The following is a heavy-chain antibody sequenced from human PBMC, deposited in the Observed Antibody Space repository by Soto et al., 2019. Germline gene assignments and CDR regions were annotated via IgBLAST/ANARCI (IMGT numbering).Heavy chain of an antibody. CDR2: IYSSGST. Sequence: QVQLQESGPGLVKPSQTLSLTCTVSGGSISSGDYYWGWIRQPPGKGLEWIGYIYSSGSTYYNPSLKSRVTISVDTSKNQFSLKLSSVTAADTAVYYCARATESGYYYVLDYWGQGPMVTVSS. CDR3: ARATESGYYYVLDY. V-gene: IGHV4-30-4*01. J-gene: IGHJ4*02. CDR1: GGSISSGDYY. D-gene: IGHD3-22*01.